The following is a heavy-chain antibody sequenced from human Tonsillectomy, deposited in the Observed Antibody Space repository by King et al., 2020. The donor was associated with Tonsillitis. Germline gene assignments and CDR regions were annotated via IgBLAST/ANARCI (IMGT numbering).Heavy chain of an antibody. CDR1: GFAFDDYV. CDR2: ISWNSGSI. Sequence: VQLVESGGGLVQPGRSLRLSCAASGFAFDDYVMHWVRQAPGKGLEWVSCISWNSGSIGYADSVRGRFTISRDNAKNSLYLQMNSLRPEDTALYYCAKAGRGDYLGHYYYSYYMDV. J-gene: IGHJ6*03. CDR3: AKAGRGDYLGHYYYSYYMDV. D-gene: IGHD7-27*01. V-gene: IGHV3-9*01.